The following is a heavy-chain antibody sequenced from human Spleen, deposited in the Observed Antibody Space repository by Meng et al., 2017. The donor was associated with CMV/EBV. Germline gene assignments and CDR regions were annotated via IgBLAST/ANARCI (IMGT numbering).Heavy chain of an antibody. CDR1: GGSMGRGTYH. CDR2: IYYNGNT. V-gene: IGHV4-39*07. Sequence: TCTVSGGSMGRGTYHWAWIRQPPGKGLEWIGSIYYNGNTFYNPSLKSRVTISGDTSKNQFSLKVNSLTAADTAAYYCALTTVNWFDPWGHGTLVTVSS. J-gene: IGHJ5*02. CDR3: ALTTVNWFDP. D-gene: IGHD4-17*01.